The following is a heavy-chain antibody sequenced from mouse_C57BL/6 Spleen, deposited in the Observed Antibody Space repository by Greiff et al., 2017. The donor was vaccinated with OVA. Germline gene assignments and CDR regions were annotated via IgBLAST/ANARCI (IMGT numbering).Heavy chain of an antibody. CDR3: AIKDAYYSNSVFDY. CDR1: GYTFTSYW. V-gene: IGHV1-74*01. D-gene: IGHD2-5*01. Sequence: VQLKQPGAELVKPGASVKVSCKASGYTFTSYWMHWVKQRPGQGLEWIGRIHPSDSDTNYNQKFKGKATLTVDKSSSTAYMQLSSLTSEDSAVYYCAIKDAYYSNSVFDYWGQGTTLTVSS. J-gene: IGHJ2*01. CDR2: IHPSDSDT.